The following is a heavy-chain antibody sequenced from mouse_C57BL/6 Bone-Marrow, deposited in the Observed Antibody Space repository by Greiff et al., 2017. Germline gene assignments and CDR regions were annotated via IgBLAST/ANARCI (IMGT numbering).Heavy chain of an antibody. D-gene: IGHD2-2*01. Sequence: QVQLQQSGAELAKPGASVKLSCKASGYTFTSYWMHWVKQRPGQGLEWIGYINPSSGYTTYNQKFKDKATLTADKSSSTAYMQLSSLTYEDSAFYYCARMVTTRYWYFDVWGTGTTVTVSS. J-gene: IGHJ1*03. V-gene: IGHV1-7*01. CDR1: GYTFTSYW. CDR2: INPSSGYT. CDR3: ARMVTTRYWYFDV.